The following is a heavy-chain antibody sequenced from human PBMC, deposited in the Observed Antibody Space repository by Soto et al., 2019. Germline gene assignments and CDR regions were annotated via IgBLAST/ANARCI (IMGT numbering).Heavy chain of an antibody. D-gene: IGHD2-15*01. CDR2: INPNSGGT. Sequence: GASVKVSCKASGYTFTGYYMHWVRQAPGQGLEWMGWINPNSGGTNYAQKFQGRVTMTRGTSISTAYMELSRLRSDDTAVYYCARDSIETPYYFDYWGQGTLVTVSS. CDR3: ARDSIETPYYFDY. CDR1: GYTFTGYY. J-gene: IGHJ4*02. V-gene: IGHV1-2*02.